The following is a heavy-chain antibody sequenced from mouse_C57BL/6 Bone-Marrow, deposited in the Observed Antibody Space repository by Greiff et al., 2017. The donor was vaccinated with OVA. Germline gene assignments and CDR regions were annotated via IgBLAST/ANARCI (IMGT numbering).Heavy chain of an antibody. D-gene: IGHD1-1*01. J-gene: IGHJ3*01. CDR1: GYTFTSYG. V-gene: IGHV1-81*01. CDR2: IYPRSGNT. CDR3: AREHYYGSSYGAY. Sequence: VQLQQSGAELARPGASVKLSCKASGYTFTSYGISWVKQRTGQGLEWIGEIYPRSGNTYYNEKFKGKATLTADKSSSTAYMELRSLTSEDSAVYFCAREHYYGSSYGAYWGQGTLVTVSA.